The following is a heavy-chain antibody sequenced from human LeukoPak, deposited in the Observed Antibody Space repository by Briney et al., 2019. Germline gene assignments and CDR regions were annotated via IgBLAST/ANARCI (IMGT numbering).Heavy chain of an antibody. D-gene: IGHD6-19*01. CDR3: VNDSGWFHFDS. CDR1: GFTFSHSW. CDR2: IKEDGSSQ. V-gene: IGHV3-7*03. Sequence: PWGSLTLSCAASGFTFSHSWMTWVRQAQGHGQEWVGHIKEDGSSQNYADSVKGRFTISRDNAKSSLHLQMNGLRAEDTAMYYCVNDSGWFHFDSWGKGTLVTVSS. J-gene: IGHJ4*02.